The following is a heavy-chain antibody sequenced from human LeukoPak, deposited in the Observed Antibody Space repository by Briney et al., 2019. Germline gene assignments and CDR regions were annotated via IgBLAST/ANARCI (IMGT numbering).Heavy chain of an antibody. CDR1: GGSISSYY. Sequence: SETLSLTCTVSGGSISSYYWSWIRQPPGKGLEWIGYIHYSGSTNYNPSLKSRVTISVDTSKNQFSLKLSSVTAADTAVYYCARHSWSYYYYGMDVWGQGTTVTVSS. V-gene: IGHV4-59*08. CDR3: ARHSWSYYYYGMDV. J-gene: IGHJ6*02. CDR2: IHYSGST. D-gene: IGHD3-3*01.